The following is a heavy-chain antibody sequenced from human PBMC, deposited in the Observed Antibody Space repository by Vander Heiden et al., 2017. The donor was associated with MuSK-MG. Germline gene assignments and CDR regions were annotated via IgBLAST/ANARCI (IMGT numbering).Heavy chain of an antibody. V-gene: IGHV4-39*07. CDR3: ARVTDVAVGGPVRFFFDS. CDR1: GDSLTTSPSS. CDR2: VFSSGSA. J-gene: IGHJ4*02. D-gene: IGHD2-21*01. Sequence: QVQLQESVPRVAPPWETLSLTCTFSGDSLTTSPSSSACIRQSPANGLEWIASVFSSGSAYYNWALRSRVTISVDTPRNQFSLEVRSVAAADTAIYYCARVTDVAVGGPVRFFFDSWGQGSLVTVSS.